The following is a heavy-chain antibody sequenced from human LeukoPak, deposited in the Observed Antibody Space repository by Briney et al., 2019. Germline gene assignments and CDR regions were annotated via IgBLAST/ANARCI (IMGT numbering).Heavy chain of an antibody. CDR2: IWYDGSNK. CDR1: GFTFSSYG. CDR3: ARDRGEKNFDY. D-gene: IGHD2-21*01. J-gene: IGHJ4*02. Sequence: GGSLRLSCAASGFTFSSYGMHWVRQAPGKGLEWVAVIWYDGSNKYYADSVKGRFTISRDNSKNTLYLQMNSLRAEDTAVYYCARDRGEKNFDYWGQGTMVTVSS. V-gene: IGHV3-33*01.